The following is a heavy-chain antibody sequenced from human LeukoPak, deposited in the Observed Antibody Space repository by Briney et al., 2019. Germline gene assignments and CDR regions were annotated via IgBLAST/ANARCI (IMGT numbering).Heavy chain of an antibody. Sequence: GGTLRLSCAASGFTFSRSGMSWVRQAPGKGLEWVSTISSSGGRTYYADSVKGRFTISRDNAKNSLYLQMNSLRAEDTAVYYCAKVRYQLLIDYWGQGTLVTVSS. V-gene: IGHV3-23*01. D-gene: IGHD2-2*01. CDR1: GFTFSRSG. J-gene: IGHJ4*02. CDR3: AKVRYQLLIDY. CDR2: ISSSGGRT.